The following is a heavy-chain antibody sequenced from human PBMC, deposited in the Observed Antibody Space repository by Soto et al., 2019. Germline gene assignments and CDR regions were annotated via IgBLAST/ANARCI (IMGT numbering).Heavy chain of an antibody. D-gene: IGHD3-3*01. CDR2: INPATGAA. CDR1: GYPVTAYY. Sequence: QLHLVQSGAVVKKPGASVTVSCSASGYPVTAYYMHWVRQAPGRGLEWMGGINPATGAAKYTQTFQGRVTMTRDTSPNADFMELSGLTSEDTAVFYCARGGGVGVAGSAAFDMWGQGTLVTVSS. J-gene: IGHJ3*02. V-gene: IGHV1-2*02. CDR3: ARGGGVGVAGSAAFDM.